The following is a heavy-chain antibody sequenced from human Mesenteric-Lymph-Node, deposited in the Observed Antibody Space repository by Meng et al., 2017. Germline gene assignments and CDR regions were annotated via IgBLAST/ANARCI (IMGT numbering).Heavy chain of an antibody. CDR1: GGSISSGGFY. CDR2: IYYSGST. J-gene: IGHJ4*02. Sequence: QVQLQESGPGLVKPSQTLSLTCTVSGGSISSGGFYWSWIRQHPGKGLEWIGYIYYSGSTYYNPSLRSRVAISIDTSKNQFYLSLFSVTAADTAVYYCASSDYYRSDYWGQGTLVTVSS. CDR3: ASSDYYRSDY. D-gene: IGHD3-22*01. V-gene: IGHV4-31*03.